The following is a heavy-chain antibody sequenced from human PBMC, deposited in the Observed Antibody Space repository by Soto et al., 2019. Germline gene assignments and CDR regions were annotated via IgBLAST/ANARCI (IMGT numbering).Heavy chain of an antibody. Sequence: PGGFLRLSCAASRFTFSNYWMHWVRQAPGKGLVWVAHINTDASRANYADSVKGRFTISRDNAKNTLYLQMNSLRAEDTAVYYCARDPDDCTTPRCSSYGMDVWGPGTKVTVFS. D-gene: IGHD2-2*01. V-gene: IGHV3-74*01. J-gene: IGHJ6*02. CDR2: INTDASRA. CDR3: ARDPDDCTTPRCSSYGMDV. CDR1: RFTFSNYW.